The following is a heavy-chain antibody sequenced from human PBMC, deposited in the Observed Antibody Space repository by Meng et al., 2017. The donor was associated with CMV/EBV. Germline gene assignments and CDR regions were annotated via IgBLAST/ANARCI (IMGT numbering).Heavy chain of an antibody. D-gene: IGHD3-3*01. Sequence: GSLRLSCAVYGGSFSGYYWSWIRQPPGKGLEWIGEINHSGSTNYNPSLKSRVTISVDTSKNQFSLKLSSVTAADTAVYYCARDRDVLRFLEWLSPNYYYYYGMDVWGQGTTVTVSS. CDR3: ARDRDVLRFLEWLSPNYYYYYGMDV. V-gene: IGHV4-34*01. J-gene: IGHJ6*02. CDR1: GGSFSGYY. CDR2: INHSGST.